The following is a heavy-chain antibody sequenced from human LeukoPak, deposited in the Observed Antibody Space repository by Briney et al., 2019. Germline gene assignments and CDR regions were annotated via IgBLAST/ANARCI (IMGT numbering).Heavy chain of an antibody. V-gene: IGHV2-70*04. J-gene: IGHJ4*02. Sequence: SGPALVKPTQPLTLTCTFSGFSLRTSGRRVSWIRQPPVKPLEWLARIDWDDDKFYSTSLKTRLNISKDTSKNHVVLKMTNMDPVDTATYYCARTQYYYDSSGYYFFDYWGQGTLVTVSS. CDR3: ARTQYYYDSSGYYFFDY. CDR1: GFSLRTSGRR. D-gene: IGHD3-22*01. CDR2: IDWDDDK.